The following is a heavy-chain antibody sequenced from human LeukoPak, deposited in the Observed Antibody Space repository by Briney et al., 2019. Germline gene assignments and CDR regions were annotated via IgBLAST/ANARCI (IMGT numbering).Heavy chain of an antibody. CDR3: TSPEPDY. V-gene: IGHV3-74*01. Sequence: PGGSLRLSCAASGITFSSYGMHWVRQAPGKGLEWVSRIKSDGSGTSYVDSVKGRFTISRDNAKNTLYLQMDSLRAEDTAVYYCTSPEPDYWGQGTLVTVSA. J-gene: IGHJ4*02. CDR2: IKSDGSGT. CDR1: GITFSSYG.